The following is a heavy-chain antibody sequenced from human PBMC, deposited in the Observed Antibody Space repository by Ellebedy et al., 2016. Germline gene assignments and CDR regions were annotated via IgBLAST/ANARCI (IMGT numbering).Heavy chain of an antibody. CDR2: IYGGGTS. Sequence: GGSLRLXCAASGFSVSSNDMSWVRQAPGKGLELVSLIYGGGTSYYADSVKGRFTISRDNSKKTLYLQMSGLGAEDTAVYYCATRHYGGFDIWGRGTMVTVSS. CDR1: GFSVSSND. D-gene: IGHD4-23*01. CDR3: ATRHYGGFDI. V-gene: IGHV3-53*01. J-gene: IGHJ3*02.